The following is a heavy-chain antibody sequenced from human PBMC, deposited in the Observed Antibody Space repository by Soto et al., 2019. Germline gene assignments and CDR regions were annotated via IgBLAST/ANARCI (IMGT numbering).Heavy chain of an antibody. Sequence: SETLSLTCVVYGGSFSGYYWSWIRQPPGKGLEWIGEINHSGNTNYNPSLKSRVIISLDTSKNQFSLTLSSVTAADTAVYYCARVWAVAGYIWFDPWGQGTLVTVSS. J-gene: IGHJ5*02. CDR2: INHSGNT. CDR3: ARVWAVAGYIWFDP. CDR1: GGSFSGYY. D-gene: IGHD6-19*01. V-gene: IGHV4-34*01.